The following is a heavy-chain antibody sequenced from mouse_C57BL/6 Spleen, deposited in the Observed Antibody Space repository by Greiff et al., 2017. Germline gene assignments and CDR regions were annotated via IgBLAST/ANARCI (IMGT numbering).Heavy chain of an antibody. Sequence: DVQLQESGPELVKPGASVKIPCKASGYTFTDYNMDWVKQSHGKSLEWIGDINPNNGGTIYNQKFKGKATLTVDKSSSTAYMELRSLTSEDTAVYYCARAGGDVWYFDVWGTGTTVTVSS. V-gene: IGHV1-18*01. CDR3: ARAGGDVWYFDV. D-gene: IGHD3-1*01. J-gene: IGHJ1*03. CDR2: INPNNGGT. CDR1: GYTFTDYN.